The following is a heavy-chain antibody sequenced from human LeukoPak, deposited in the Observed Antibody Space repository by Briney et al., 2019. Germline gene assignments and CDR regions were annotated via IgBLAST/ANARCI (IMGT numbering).Heavy chain of an antibody. D-gene: IGHD3-16*01. CDR2: INPNSGGT. J-gene: IGHJ4*02. CDR3: ARDGVWGNSFTDY. CDR1: GYTFTGYY. V-gene: IGHV1-2*02. Sequence: ASVKVSCKASGYTFTGYYMHWVRQAPGQGLEWMGWINPNSGGTNYAQKFQGRVTMTRDMSISTAYMELSRLRSDDTAVYYCARDGVWGNSFTDYWGQGTLVTVSS.